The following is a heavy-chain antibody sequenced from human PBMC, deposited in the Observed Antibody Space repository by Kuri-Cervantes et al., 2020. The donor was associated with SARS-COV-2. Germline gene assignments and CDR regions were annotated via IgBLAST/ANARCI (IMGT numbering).Heavy chain of an antibody. V-gene: IGHV1-69*05. J-gene: IGHJ3*02. CDR3: ARWDDFWSGDDAFDI. CDR2: IIPIFGTA. D-gene: IGHD3-3*01. Sequence: SSVKVSCKASGGTFSSYAISWVRQAPGQGLEWMGGIIPIFGTANYAQKFQGRVTITTDESTSTAYMELSSLRSEDTAVYYCARWDDFWSGDDAFDIWGQGTMVTVSS. CDR1: GGTFSSYA.